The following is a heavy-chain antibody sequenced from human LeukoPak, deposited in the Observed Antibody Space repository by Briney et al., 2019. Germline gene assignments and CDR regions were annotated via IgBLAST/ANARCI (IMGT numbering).Heavy chain of an antibody. V-gene: IGHV3-7*05. D-gene: IGHD4-17*01. CDR1: GFTFSSYW. CDR2: IKQDGSEK. CDR3: ARIGRDYGDYFDN. Sequence: PGGSPRLSCAASGFTFSSYWMSWLRQAPGKGPEWVANIKQDGSEKGYVDSVKGRFTISRDNARNSLFLQMNSLRAEDTAVYYCARIGRDYGDYFDNWGQGTLVTVSP. J-gene: IGHJ4*02.